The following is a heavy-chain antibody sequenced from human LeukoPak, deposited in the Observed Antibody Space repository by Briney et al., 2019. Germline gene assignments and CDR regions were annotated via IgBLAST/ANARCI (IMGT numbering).Heavy chain of an antibody. D-gene: IGHD1-7*01. CDR2: ISGYSGNT. Sequence: ASVKLSCKASGYTFPNYGVSWVRQAPGQGLEWMGWISGYSGNTNFAKKVLGRVTMTTDTSTSTAYMELRSLRSDDTAVYYCARALGSGTNYYYYYMDVWGKGTTVTVSS. CDR1: GYTFPNYG. J-gene: IGHJ6*03. V-gene: IGHV1-18*01. CDR3: ARALGSGTNYYYYYMDV.